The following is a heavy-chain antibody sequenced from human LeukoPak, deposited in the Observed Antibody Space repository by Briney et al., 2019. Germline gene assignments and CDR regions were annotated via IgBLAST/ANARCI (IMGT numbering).Heavy chain of an antibody. V-gene: IGHV3-30*14. D-gene: IGHD5-24*01. J-gene: IGHJ4*02. CDR1: GLTFSSYA. CDR2: ISFDGIKK. CDR3: GRVGDGYNDNY. Sequence: GGSLRLSCAASGLTFSSYAMHWVRQAPGKGLEWVALISFDGIKKYYADSLKGRFTISRDNSKNTLYLQMNSLRAEDTAVYYCGRVGDGYNDNYWGQGTLVTVSS.